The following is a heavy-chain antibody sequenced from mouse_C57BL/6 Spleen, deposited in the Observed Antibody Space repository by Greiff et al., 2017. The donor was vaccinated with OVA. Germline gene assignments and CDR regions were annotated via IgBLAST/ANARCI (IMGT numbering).Heavy chain of an antibody. CDR1: GFTFSSYG. Sequence: EVKLVESGGDLVKPGGSLKLSCAASGFTFSSYGMSWVRQTPDKRLEWVATLSSGGSYTYYPDSVKGRFTISRDNAKNTLYLQMSSLKSEDTAMYYCARQNLLLRSGGFAYWGQGTLVTVSA. J-gene: IGHJ3*01. CDR3: ARQNLLLRSGGFAY. V-gene: IGHV5-6*01. D-gene: IGHD1-1*01. CDR2: LSSGGSYT.